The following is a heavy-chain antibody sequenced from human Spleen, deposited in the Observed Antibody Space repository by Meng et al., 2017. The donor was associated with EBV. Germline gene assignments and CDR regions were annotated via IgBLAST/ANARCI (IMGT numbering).Heavy chain of an antibody. V-gene: IGHV4-30-4*08. Sequence: QLQLQEWGPGLVKLSPTRSLTCTVASGSLISAGYYWSWIRQPPGKGLEWIGHMYFTGNTYYNPSLKSRLAISVDTSKNRLSLSLASVTAADTAVYYCATSPYYQDSSGLLHWGQGALVTVSS. CDR2: MYFTGNT. J-gene: IGHJ4*02. D-gene: IGHD3-22*01. CDR1: SGSLISAGYY. CDR3: ATSPYYQDSSGLLH.